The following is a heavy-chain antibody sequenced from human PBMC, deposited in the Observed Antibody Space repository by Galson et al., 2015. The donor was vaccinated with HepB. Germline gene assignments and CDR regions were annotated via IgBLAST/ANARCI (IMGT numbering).Heavy chain of an antibody. CDR1: GYTFTSYY. J-gene: IGHJ5*02. V-gene: IGHV1-46*01. Sequence: SVKVSCKASGYTFTSYYMHWVRQAPGQGLEWMGIINPSGGSTSYAQKFQGRVTMTRDTSTSTVYMELSSLRSEDTAVYYCARESRDGCSGGSCYSAEGWFDPWGQGTLVTVSS. D-gene: IGHD2-15*01. CDR2: INPSGGST. CDR3: ARESRDGCSGGSCYSAEGWFDP.